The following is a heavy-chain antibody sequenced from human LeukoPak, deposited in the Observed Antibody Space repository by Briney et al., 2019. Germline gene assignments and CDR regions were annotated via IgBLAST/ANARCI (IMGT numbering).Heavy chain of an antibody. J-gene: IGHJ4*02. CDR3: ARGVSGSYYDPWFPDY. CDR2: INHSGST. D-gene: IGHD1-26*01. V-gene: IGHV4-34*01. CDR1: GGSFSGYY. Sequence: PSETLSLTCAVYGGSFSGYYWSWIRQPPGKGLEWIGEINHSGSTNYNPSLKSRVTISVDTSKNQFSLKLSSVTAADTAVYYCARGVSGSYYDPWFPDYWGQGTLVTVSS.